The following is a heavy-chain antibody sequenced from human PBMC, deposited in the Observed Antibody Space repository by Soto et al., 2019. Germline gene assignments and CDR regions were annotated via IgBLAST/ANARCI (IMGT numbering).Heavy chain of an antibody. D-gene: IGHD6-13*01. J-gene: IGHJ5*02. CDR1: GYSFTSYY. CDR3: ARDGEVAAAGTENWFDP. CDR2: INPSGGST. V-gene: IGHV1-46*01. Sequence: ASVKVSCKASGYSFTSYYMHWGRQAPGQGLEWMGIINPSGGSTSYAQKFQGRVTMTRDTSTSTVYMELSSLRSEDTAVYYCARDGEVAAAGTENWFDPWGQGTLVTVSS.